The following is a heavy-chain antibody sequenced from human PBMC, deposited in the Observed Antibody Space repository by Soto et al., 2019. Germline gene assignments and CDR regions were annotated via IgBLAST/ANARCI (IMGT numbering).Heavy chain of an antibody. V-gene: IGHV3-33*01. J-gene: IGHJ4*02. CDR3: AIDSIVVGPGAPKYHFDD. Sequence: QVQLVESGGGLVQPGRSLRLSCAASGFTFSSYGMHWVRQAPGKGLEWVAVIWYDGSSKYYADSVKGRFTISRDNSKKTLYLHMNGMRAEDTAVYYCAIDSIVVGPGAPKYHFDDWGQGTLVTVSS. CDR1: GFTFSSYG. CDR2: IWYDGSSK. D-gene: IGHD2-2*01.